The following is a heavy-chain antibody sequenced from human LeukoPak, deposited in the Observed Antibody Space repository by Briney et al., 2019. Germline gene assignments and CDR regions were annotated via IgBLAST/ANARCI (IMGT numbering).Heavy chain of an antibody. V-gene: IGHV3-30*02. D-gene: IGHD6-6*01. Sequence: GGSLRLSCSASGFTFSSYGMHWVRQAPGKGLEWVAFIRYDGSNKYYADSVKGRLTISRDNSKNTLYLQMNSLRAEDTAVYYCAKVCPRGSIAARSRLDYWGQGTLVTVSS. CDR1: GFTFSSYG. CDR2: IRYDGSNK. CDR3: AKVCPRGSIAARSRLDY. J-gene: IGHJ4*02.